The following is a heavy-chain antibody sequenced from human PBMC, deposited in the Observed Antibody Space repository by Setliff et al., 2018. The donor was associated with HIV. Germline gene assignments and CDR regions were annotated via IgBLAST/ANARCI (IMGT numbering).Heavy chain of an antibody. V-gene: IGHV4-39*01. Sequence: SETLSLTCSVSDGSITSNNYYWGWIRQPPGKGLECIGNIYYNGSTYYKSSLRSRVTIFLDTSKKQFSLKLTSVTAADTAVYYCMSQHRIISQFDHWGQGTLVTVSS. J-gene: IGHJ5*02. D-gene: IGHD3-16*01. CDR1: DGSITSNNYY. CDR3: MSQHRIISQFDH. CDR2: IYYNGST.